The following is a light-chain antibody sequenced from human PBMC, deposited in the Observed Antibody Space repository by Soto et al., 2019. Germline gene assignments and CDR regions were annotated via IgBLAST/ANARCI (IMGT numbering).Light chain of an antibody. CDR1: QRISSY. CDR3: QQSYSTPRM. Sequence: DIQMTQSPSSLSASVGDRVTITCRASQRISSYLNWYHQKPGKAPKLLIYATSSLQSGVPSRFSGSGSGTDFTLTISSLQPEDFATYYCQQSYSTPRMFGQGTKVEIK. J-gene: IGKJ1*01. CDR2: ATS. V-gene: IGKV1-39*01.